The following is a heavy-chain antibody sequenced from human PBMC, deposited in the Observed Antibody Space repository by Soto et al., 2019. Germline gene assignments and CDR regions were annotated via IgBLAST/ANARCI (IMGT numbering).Heavy chain of an antibody. J-gene: IGHJ4*02. Sequence: EVHLLESGGGLVQPGGSLRLSCAASGFIFSSYAMNWVRQAPGKGPEWVAIISGSGDSTYYADSVKGRFTISRDNSKNTLFLQLNSLRVEDRAVYYCATSPYVETVAALRGLVDYWGQGTLVTVSS. D-gene: IGHD5-12*01. V-gene: IGHV3-23*01. CDR3: ATSPYVETVAALRGLVDY. CDR1: GFIFSSYA. CDR2: ISGSGDST.